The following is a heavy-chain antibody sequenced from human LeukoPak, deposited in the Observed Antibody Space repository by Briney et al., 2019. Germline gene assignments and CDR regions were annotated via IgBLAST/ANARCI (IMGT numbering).Heavy chain of an antibody. CDR2: IYTSESP. J-gene: IGHJ4*02. Sequence: PSETLSLTCTVSGGSISSYYWSWIRQPAGKGLEWIGRIYTSESPTYNPSLKSRVTMSLDTSKNQFSLKLSSVTAADTAVYYCARGKTNSILNDYWGQGTLVTVSS. D-gene: IGHD3-3*02. V-gene: IGHV4-4*07. CDR1: GGSISSYY. CDR3: ARGKTNSILNDY.